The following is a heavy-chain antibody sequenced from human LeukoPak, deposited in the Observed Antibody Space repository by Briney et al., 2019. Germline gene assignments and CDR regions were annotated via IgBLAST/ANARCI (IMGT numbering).Heavy chain of an antibody. Sequence: GASVKVSCKASGYTFTGYYMHWVRQAPGQGLEWMGWINPNSGGTNYAQEFQGRVTMTRDTSISTAYMELSRLRSDDTAVYYCARVVNRIAAVFDYWGQGTLVTVSS. CDR1: GYTFTGYY. CDR3: ARVVNRIAAVFDY. J-gene: IGHJ4*02. CDR2: INPNSGGT. D-gene: IGHD6-13*01. V-gene: IGHV1-2*02.